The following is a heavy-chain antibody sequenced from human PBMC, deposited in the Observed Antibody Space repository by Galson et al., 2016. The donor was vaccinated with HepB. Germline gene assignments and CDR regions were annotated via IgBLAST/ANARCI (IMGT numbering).Heavy chain of an antibody. J-gene: IGHJ4*02. CDR2: IHHSGRT. Sequence: SETLSLTCGVLGVSISSTNWWSWVRQPPGKGLEWIGEIHHSGRTNYNPSLKSGVTISVDTSKNQISLKVISVTAADTAVYYCATTNGTAYSDDYWGQGILVAISA. CDR3: ATTNGTAYSDDY. D-gene: IGHD2-8*01. V-gene: IGHV4-4*02. CDR1: GVSISSTNW.